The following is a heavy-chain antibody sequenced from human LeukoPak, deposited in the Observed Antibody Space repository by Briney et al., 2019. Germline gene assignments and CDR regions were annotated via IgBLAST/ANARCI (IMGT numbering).Heavy chain of an antibody. J-gene: IGHJ3*02. CDR3: ASPVQLLWFGELYNYHAFDI. V-gene: IGHV4-39*01. CDR1: GGSISSSSYY. CDR2: IYYSGST. D-gene: IGHD3-10*01. Sequence: KSSETLSLTCTVSGGSISSSSYYWGWIRQPPGKGLEWIGSIYYSGSTYYIPYLKSRVTISVDTSKNQFSLKLSSVTAADTAVYYCASPVQLLWFGELYNYHAFDIWGQGTMVTVSS.